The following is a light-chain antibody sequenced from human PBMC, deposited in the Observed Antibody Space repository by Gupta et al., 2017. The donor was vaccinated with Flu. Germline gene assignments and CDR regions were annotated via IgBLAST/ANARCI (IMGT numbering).Light chain of an antibody. Sequence: PSSLSASVGDRVTITCQASQDISNYLDWFQQKPGRAPDLLIYDASSVESGVPSRFSGSGSGTDFTLTISSLQPEDVGTYYCQHEDNLPFTFGRGTKVEI. CDR1: QDISNY. CDR2: DAS. CDR3: QHEDNLPFT. V-gene: IGKV1-33*01. J-gene: IGKJ4*01.